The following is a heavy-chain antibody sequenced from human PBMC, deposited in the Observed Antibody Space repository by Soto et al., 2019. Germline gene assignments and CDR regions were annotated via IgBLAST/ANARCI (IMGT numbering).Heavy chain of an antibody. CDR1: GYTFTSYY. J-gene: IGHJ6*04. CDR3: GRGRLAGDV. CDR2: INPNGGST. V-gene: IGHV1-46*03. Sequence: QVQLVQSGAEVKKPGASVKVSCKASGYTFTSYYIHWVRQALGQGLEWMGIINPNGGSTNYAQKCRGRVPWTRETPRGAASRDLSSWRPRDRAVNYGGRGRLAGDVWAKGPRSPSPQ.